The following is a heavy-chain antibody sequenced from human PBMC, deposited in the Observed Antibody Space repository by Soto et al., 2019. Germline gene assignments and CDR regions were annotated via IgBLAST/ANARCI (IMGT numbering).Heavy chain of an antibody. Sequence: PGGSLRLSCATSGFTFSSCALSWVRRAPWKGLEWVSAISAGGGGTFYADSVKGRFTISRDNSRNTLYLQMNSLTAEDTAVYYCANRQANSGSQIYSVYWRLATLVSV. V-gene: IGHV3-23*01. D-gene: IGHD6-19*01. CDR3: ANRQANSGSQIYSVY. J-gene: IGHJ4*02. CDR1: GFTFSSCA. CDR2: ISAGGGGT.